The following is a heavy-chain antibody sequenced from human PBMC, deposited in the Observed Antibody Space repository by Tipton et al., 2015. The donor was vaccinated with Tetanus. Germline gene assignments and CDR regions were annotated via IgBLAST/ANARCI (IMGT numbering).Heavy chain of an antibody. D-gene: IGHD2/OR15-2a*01. Sequence: TLSLTCTVSGGSVRSGDYSWNWIRQPPGKGLEWLAYVSYSGRTNSNYSLKSRITISQDTSKNQFSLRLTSVTAADTAVYYCARANSEFPKKGPFDYWGPGSLVIVSS. J-gene: IGHJ4*02. CDR2: VSYSGRT. CDR3: ARANSEFPKKGPFDY. V-gene: IGHV4-61*08. CDR1: GGSVRSGDYS.